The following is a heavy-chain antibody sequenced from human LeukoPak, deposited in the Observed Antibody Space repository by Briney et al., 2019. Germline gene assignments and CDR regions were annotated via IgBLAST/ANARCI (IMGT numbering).Heavy chain of an antibody. D-gene: IGHD3-22*01. CDR2: ISAYNGNT. CDR1: GYTFTSYG. Sequence: GASVKVSCKASGYTFTSYGISWVRQAPGQGLEWMGWISAYNGNTNYAQKLQGRVTMTTDTSTSTAYMELRSLRSDDTAVYYCARDSPRPHYYDSSGYYGYWGQGTLVTVSS. CDR3: ARDSPRPHYYDSSGYYGY. V-gene: IGHV1-18*01. J-gene: IGHJ4*02.